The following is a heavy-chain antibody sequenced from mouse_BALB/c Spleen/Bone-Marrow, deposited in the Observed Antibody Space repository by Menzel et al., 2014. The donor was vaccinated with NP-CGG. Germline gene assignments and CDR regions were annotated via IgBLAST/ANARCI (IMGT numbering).Heavy chain of an antibody. V-gene: IGHV14-3*02. CDR3: ASYYYGSSLFAY. D-gene: IGHD1-1*01. CDR2: IDPANGNT. CDR1: GFNIKDTY. Sequence: EVQLQQSGAELVKPGASVKLSCTASGFNIKDTYMHWVKQRPDQGLEWIGRIDPANGNTKYDPKFQGKATITADTSSNTAYLQLSSLTSEDTAVYYCASYYYGSSLFAYWGQGTLVTVSA. J-gene: IGHJ3*01.